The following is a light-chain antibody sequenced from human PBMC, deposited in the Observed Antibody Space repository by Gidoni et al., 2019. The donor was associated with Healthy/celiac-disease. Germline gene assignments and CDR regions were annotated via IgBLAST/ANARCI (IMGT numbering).Light chain of an antibody. CDR1: QGIRND. CDR3: LQDYNYPRT. Sequence: AIQMTQSPSSLSASVGDRVTLTCRASQGIRNDLGWYQQKPGKAPKLLIYAASSLQSGVPSRFSGSGSGTDFTRTISSLQPEDFATYYCLQDYNYPRTFGGGTKVEIK. CDR2: AAS. V-gene: IGKV1-6*01. J-gene: IGKJ4*01.